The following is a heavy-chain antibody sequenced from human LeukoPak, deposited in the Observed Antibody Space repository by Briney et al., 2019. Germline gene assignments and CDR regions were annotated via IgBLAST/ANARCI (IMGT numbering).Heavy chain of an antibody. Sequence: GASVKVSCKTSGYTFTTYTIAWVRQAPGQGLEWIGWISLYNSNTDYTHKLQGRITVTTDTSTSTAYMELRSLRSDDTALYYCARGTRQQLDYWGQGTLVSVSS. J-gene: IGHJ4*02. CDR1: GYTFTTYT. CDR2: ISLYNSNT. V-gene: IGHV1-18*04. D-gene: IGHD6-13*01. CDR3: ARGTRQQLDY.